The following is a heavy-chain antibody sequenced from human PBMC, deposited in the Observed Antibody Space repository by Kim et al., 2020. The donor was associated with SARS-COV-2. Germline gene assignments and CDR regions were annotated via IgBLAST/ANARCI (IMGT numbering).Heavy chain of an antibody. V-gene: IGHV3-7*01. J-gene: IGHJ4*02. CDR3: ARIRRYFDWLLFDY. Sequence: DAVKGRFTISRDNAKNSLYLQMNSLRDEDTAVYYCARIRRYFDWLLFDYWGQGTLVTVSS. D-gene: IGHD3-9*01.